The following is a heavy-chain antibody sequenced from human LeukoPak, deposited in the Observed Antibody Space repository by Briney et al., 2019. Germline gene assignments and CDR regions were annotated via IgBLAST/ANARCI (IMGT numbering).Heavy chain of an antibody. V-gene: IGHV5-51*01. J-gene: IGHJ4*02. CDR2: FNPGDSDI. CDR3: AHWNGNTLRN. Sequence: GESLKISCKGSGYSFTSYWIAWVRQMPGKGLEWMGIFNPGDSDIRYSPSFQGQVTISADKSISTAYLQWSSLKASDSAMYYCAHWNGNTLRNWGQGTLVTVSS. CDR1: GYSFTSYW. D-gene: IGHD1-1*01.